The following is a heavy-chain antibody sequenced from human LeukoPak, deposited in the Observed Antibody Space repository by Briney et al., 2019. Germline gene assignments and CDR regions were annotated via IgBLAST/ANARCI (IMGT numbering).Heavy chain of an antibody. CDR3: ARGGSHGY. CDR1: GVTFSSYW. V-gene: IGHV3-7*01. Sequence: GVSLRLSCATSGVTFSSYWMSWVRQAPGKGLEWVANIKPDGSEKNYVDSVKGRFTISRDNAKNSLYLQMNSLRAEDTAVYYCARGGSHGYWGQGTLVTVSS. D-gene: IGHD1-26*01. J-gene: IGHJ4*02. CDR2: IKPDGSEK.